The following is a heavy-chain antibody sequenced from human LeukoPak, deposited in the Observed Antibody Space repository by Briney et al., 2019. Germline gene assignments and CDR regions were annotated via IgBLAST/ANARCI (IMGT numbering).Heavy chain of an antibody. CDR1: GYNFTSYW. Sequence: GESLKISCKGSGYNFTSYWIAWVRQMPGKGLEWMGIIYPGDSDTRYSPSFQGHVTISADKSTSTAYLQWSSLKASDTAMYYCARISAYYDILTGLDYWGQGTLVTVSS. J-gene: IGHJ4*02. CDR2: IYPGDSDT. D-gene: IGHD3-9*01. CDR3: ARISAYYDILTGLDY. V-gene: IGHV5-51*01.